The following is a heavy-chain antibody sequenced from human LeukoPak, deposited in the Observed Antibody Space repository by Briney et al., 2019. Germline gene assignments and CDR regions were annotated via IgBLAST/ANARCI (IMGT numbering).Heavy chain of an antibody. D-gene: IGHD3-22*01. CDR2: IYYSGST. CDR1: GGSISSSSYY. V-gene: IGHV4-39*01. Sequence: KPSETLSLTCTVSGGSISSSSYYWGWIRQPPGKGLEWIGSIYYSGSTYYNPSLKSRVTISVDTSKNQFSLKLSSVTAADTAVYYCASHIRITMIVVAWGQGTLVTVSS. J-gene: IGHJ5*02. CDR3: ASHIRITMIVVA.